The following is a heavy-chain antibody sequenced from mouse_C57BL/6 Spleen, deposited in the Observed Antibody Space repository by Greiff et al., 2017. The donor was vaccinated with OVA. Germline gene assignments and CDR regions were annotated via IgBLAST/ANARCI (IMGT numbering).Heavy chain of an antibody. V-gene: IGHV5-6*01. Sequence: EVQVVESGGDLVKPGGSLKLSCAASGFTFSSYGMSWVRQTPDKRLEWVATISSGGSYTYYPDSVKGRFTISRDNAKNTLYLQMSSLKSEDTAMYYCARQPGGSYFDYWGQGTTLTVSS. CDR2: ISSGGSYT. CDR3: ARQPGGSYFDY. J-gene: IGHJ2*01. CDR1: GFTFSSYG.